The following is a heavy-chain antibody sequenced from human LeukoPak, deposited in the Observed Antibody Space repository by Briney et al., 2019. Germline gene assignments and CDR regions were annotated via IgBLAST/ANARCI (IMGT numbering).Heavy chain of an antibody. Sequence: GRSLRLSCAASGFTFSSHGMHWVRQAPGKGLEWVAVIWYDGSNKYYADSVKGRFTISRDNSKNTLYLQMNSLRAEDTAVYYCAREFYDSSGADAFDIWGQGTMVTVSS. V-gene: IGHV3-33*08. CDR2: IWYDGSNK. J-gene: IGHJ3*02. CDR3: AREFYDSSGADAFDI. D-gene: IGHD3-22*01. CDR1: GFTFSSHG.